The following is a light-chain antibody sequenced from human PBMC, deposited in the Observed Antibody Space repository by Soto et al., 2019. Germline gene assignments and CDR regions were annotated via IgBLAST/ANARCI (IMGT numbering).Light chain of an antibody. CDR3: QQYETYWT. CDR2: GAS. Sequence: EIVLTQSPGTLSLSPGERATLSCRASQSVSNNYLAWYQQKPGQAPRPLIDGASNWATGIPDRFSGSGSGTEFTLTISSPQPEDFGIYYCQQYETYWTFGQGTKVDIK. J-gene: IGKJ1*01. V-gene: IGKV3-20*01. CDR1: QSVSNNY.